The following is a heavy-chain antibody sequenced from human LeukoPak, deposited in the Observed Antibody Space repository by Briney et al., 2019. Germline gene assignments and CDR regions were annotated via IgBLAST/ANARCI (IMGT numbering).Heavy chain of an antibody. CDR2: INTHTGDT. V-gene: IGHV1-18*01. D-gene: IGHD2-15*01. CDR1: GYTFTTYD. Sequence: ASVKVSCKTSGYTFTTYDISWERQAPGQGLEWLGWINTHTGDTKYAQKLQGRVTVTTDTSTSTAYMDLGSLGSDDTAVYYCARGPGGCSGGSCYHDYWGQGTLLTVSS. J-gene: IGHJ4*02. CDR3: ARGPGGCSGGSCYHDY.